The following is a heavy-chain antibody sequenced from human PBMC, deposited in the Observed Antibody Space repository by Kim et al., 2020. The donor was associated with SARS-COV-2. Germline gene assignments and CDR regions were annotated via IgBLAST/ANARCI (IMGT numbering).Heavy chain of an antibody. CDR3: ARGGASKGNWFDP. CDR1: GGSVSRGSYY. CDR2: IYYSGST. D-gene: IGHD1-26*01. Sequence: SQTLSLTCTVSGGSVSRGSYYWSWIRQPPGKGLEWIGSIYYSGSTNYNPSLKSRVTISVDTSKNQFSLKLSSVTAADTAVYYCARGGASKGNWFDPWGQGTLVSVCS. J-gene: IGHJ5*02. V-gene: IGHV4-61*01.